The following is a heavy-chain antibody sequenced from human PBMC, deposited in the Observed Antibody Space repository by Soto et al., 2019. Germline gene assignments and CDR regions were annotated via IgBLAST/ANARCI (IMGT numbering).Heavy chain of an antibody. CDR2: TYHSGNT. Sequence: PSQTLSLTCAASGYSISLGYYWGWFRQPRGKGLEWIGSTYHSGNTYYNPSLKSRVSISLDTSKNHFSLELTSVTAAEPAVYHCARVKLAGRGRFDYWPLRTLVSTSS. V-gene: IGHV4-38-2*01. CDR3: ARVKLAGRGRFDY. CDR1: GYSISLGYY. J-gene: IGHJ4*02. D-gene: IGHD3-3*02.